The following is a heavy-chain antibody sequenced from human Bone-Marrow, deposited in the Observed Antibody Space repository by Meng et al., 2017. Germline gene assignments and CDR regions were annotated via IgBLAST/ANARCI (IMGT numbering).Heavy chain of an antibody. CDR2: IHPKTGDT. Sequence: ASVKVSCKASGYTFSAYWIHWMRQAPGQGLEWMGWIHPKTGDTKYAQKFQGRVTMTRDTSISTMYLELSSLRSDDTAVYYCARDGGLLWFGEHDYFDYWGQGTLVTVSS. D-gene: IGHD3-10*01. V-gene: IGHV1-2*02. CDR3: ARDGGLLWFGEHDYFDY. CDR1: GYTFSAYW. J-gene: IGHJ4*02.